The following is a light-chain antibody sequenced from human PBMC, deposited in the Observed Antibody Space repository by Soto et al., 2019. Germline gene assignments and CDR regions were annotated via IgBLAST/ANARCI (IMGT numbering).Light chain of an antibody. CDR3: KKYNSWPLT. J-gene: IGKJ4*01. CDR1: QSVSSSY. V-gene: IGKV3-15*01. Sequence: EIVLPQSPATLSLSPGESSTLSCRASQSVSSSYLAWYQQKPGQAPRLLISGASTRATGIPPRFSGSGSGTEFTLAISSLQSEDFAVYYCKKYNSWPLTVGGGNKVAIK. CDR2: GAS.